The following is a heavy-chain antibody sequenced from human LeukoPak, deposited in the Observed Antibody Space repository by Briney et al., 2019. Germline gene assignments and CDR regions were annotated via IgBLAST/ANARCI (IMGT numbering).Heavy chain of an antibody. J-gene: IGHJ4*02. V-gene: IGHV3-9*01. CDR3: ASWGEEMATTIDY. CDR1: GFTFDDYA. CDR2: ISWNSGSI. D-gene: IGHD5-24*01. Sequence: PGRSLRLSCAASGFTFDDYAMHWVRQAPGKGLEWVSGISWNSGSIGYADSVKGRFTISRDNAKNSLYLQMNSLRAEDTAVYYCASWGEEMATTIDYWGQGTLVTVSS.